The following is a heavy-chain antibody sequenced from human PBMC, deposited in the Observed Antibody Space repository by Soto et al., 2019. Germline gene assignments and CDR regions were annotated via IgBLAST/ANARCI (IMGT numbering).Heavy chain of an antibody. D-gene: IGHD3-9*01. CDR3: ITDALILKDPYWDFDL. CDR2: IKSKTDGGTT. Sequence: EVQLVESGGGLVKPGGSLRLSCAASGFTFSNAWMNWVRQAPGKGLEWVGRIKSKTDGGTTDYAAPVKGRFTISRDDSKNTLYLQMNSLKTHGTAVHYSITDALILKDPYWDFDLWGRGTLVTVCS. CDR1: GFTFSNAW. V-gene: IGHV3-15*07. J-gene: IGHJ2*01.